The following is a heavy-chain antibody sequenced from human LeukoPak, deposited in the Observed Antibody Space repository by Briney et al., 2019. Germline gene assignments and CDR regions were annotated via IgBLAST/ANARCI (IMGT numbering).Heavy chain of an antibody. Sequence: SETLSLTCTVSGGSLSSGSYYWSWIRQPAGKGLEWIGRIYTSGSANYNPSLKSRVTISVDTSKNQFSLKLSSVTAADTAVYYCARDALWFGELTPYYYYYMDVWGKGTTVTISS. V-gene: IGHV4-61*02. J-gene: IGHJ6*03. D-gene: IGHD3-10*01. CDR3: ARDALWFGELTPYYYYYMDV. CDR1: GGSLSSGSYY. CDR2: IYTSGSA.